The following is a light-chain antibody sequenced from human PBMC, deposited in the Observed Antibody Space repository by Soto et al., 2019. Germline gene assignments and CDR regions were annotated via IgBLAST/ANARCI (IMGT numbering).Light chain of an antibody. Sequence: DIQMTQSPSSLSASVGDRVTITCRASQSIDKYLNWYQQKPGKGPNLLIYAASNLRTGVPSRFSGSGSGTDFTLTISRLQPEDFATYYCQHLNNYPPFTFGPGTKVDLE. CDR2: AAS. CDR3: QHLNNYPPFT. J-gene: IGKJ3*01. V-gene: IGKV1-39*01. CDR1: QSIDKY.